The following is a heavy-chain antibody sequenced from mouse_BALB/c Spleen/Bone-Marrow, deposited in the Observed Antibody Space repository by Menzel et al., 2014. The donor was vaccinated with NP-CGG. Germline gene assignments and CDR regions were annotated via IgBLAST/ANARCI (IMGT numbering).Heavy chain of an antibody. CDR2: ISYSSST. Sequence: EVKLMESGPSLVKPSQTLSLTCSVTGDSITSGYWNWIRKFPGNKLEYMGYISYSSSTYYNPSLKSRMSITRDTSKNQYYLQLNSVTTEDTATYYCARSGGNYDYFDYWGQGTTLTVSS. CDR3: ARSGGNYDYFDY. V-gene: IGHV3-8*02. CDR1: GDSITSGY. D-gene: IGHD2-1*01. J-gene: IGHJ2*01.